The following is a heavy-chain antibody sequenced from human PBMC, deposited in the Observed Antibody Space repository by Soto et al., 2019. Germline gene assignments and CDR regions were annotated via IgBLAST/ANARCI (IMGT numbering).Heavy chain of an antibody. CDR2: INHSGST. D-gene: IGHD2-2*01. CDR1: GGSFSGYY. J-gene: IGHJ3*02. CDR3: ARGPPVVVPAAMDDAFDI. V-gene: IGHV4-34*01. Sequence: QVQLQQWGAGLLKPSETLSLTCAVYGGSFSGYYWSWIRQPPGKGLEWIGEINHSGSTNYNPSLKRRVTISVDTSKSQFALKLSSVTAADTAVYYCARGPPVVVPAAMDDAFDIWGQGTMVTVSS.